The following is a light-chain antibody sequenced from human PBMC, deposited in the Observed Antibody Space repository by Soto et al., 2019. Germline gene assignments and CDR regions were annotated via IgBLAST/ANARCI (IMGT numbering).Light chain of an antibody. CDR3: SSYTGRSTRI. V-gene: IGLV2-14*01. J-gene: IGLJ2*01. CDR1: XXXVGGYNY. CDR2: EVS. Sequence: QSALTQPASVSGSPGQSITISXXXXXXXVGGYNYVSWYQQHPGKAPKLMIYEVSNRPSGVSNRFSGSKSGNTASLTISGLQAEDEADYYCSSYTGRSTRIFGGGTKLTVL.